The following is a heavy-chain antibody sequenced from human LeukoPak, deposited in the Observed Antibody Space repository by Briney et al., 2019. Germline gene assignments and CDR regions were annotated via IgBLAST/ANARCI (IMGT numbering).Heavy chain of an antibody. D-gene: IGHD5-12*01. J-gene: IGHJ4*02. CDR2: FDTEDGET. Sequence: ASVKVSCKVSGYTLTELSIHWVRQAPGKGLEWMGGFDTEDGETIYARKFQGRVTMTEGTSTDTAYMELGSLRSEDTAVYYCSTGEVAGRVAYFDYWGQGTLVTVSS. CDR1: GYTLTELS. V-gene: IGHV1-24*01. CDR3: STGEVAGRVAYFDY.